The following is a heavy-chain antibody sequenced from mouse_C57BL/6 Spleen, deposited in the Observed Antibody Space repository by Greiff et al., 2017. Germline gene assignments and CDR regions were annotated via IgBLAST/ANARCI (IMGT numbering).Heavy chain of an antibody. CDR1: GFTFSDYG. CDR3: ARNWEGYFDV. J-gene: IGHJ1*03. V-gene: IGHV5-15*01. CDR2: ISNLAYSI. Sequence: EVHLVESGGGLVQPGGSLKLSCAASGFTFSDYGMAWVRQAPRKGPEWVAFISNLAYSIYYADTVTGRFTISRENAKNTLYLEMSSLRSEDTAMYYCARNWEGYFDVWGTGTTVTVSS. D-gene: IGHD4-1*01.